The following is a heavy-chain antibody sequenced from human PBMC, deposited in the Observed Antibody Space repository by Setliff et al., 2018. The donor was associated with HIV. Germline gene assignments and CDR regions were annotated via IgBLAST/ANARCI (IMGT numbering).Heavy chain of an antibody. J-gene: IGHJ4*01. CDR3: AREGKAALVTKYFDY. D-gene: IGHD5-18*01. V-gene: IGHV4-31*03. Sequence: PSETLSLTCTVSSGSISSGTYYWSWIRQYPGKGLEWIGYIDYSGSAFYNPSLKSRITISRDTSKNQFSLKMNSVTAADTAVYYCAREGKAALVTKYFDYWGHGKLVTVSS. CDR1: SGSISSGTYY. CDR2: IDYSGSA.